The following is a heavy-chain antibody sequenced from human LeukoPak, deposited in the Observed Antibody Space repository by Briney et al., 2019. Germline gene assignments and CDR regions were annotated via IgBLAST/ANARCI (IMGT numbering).Heavy chain of an antibody. J-gene: IGHJ5*02. CDR1: GYTFTGYY. CDR3: ARGYCSGGSCYGWFDP. V-gene: IGHV1-2*04. D-gene: IGHD2-15*01. CDR2: INPNSGGT. Sequence: ASVKVSCKASGYTFTGYYMHWVRQAPGQGVEWMGWINPNSGGTNYAQKFQGWVTVTRDTSISTAYMELSRLRSDDTAVYYCARGYCSGGSCYGWFDPWGQGTLVTVSS.